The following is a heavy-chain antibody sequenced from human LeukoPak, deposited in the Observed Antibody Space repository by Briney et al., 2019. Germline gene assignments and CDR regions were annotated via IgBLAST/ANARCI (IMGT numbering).Heavy chain of an antibody. CDR3: ARVVVVPANWFDP. CDR2: IYYSGST. Sequence: SQTLSLTCTVSGGSISNGGYYWSWIRQHPGKGLEWIGYIYYSGSTYYNPSLKSRVTISVDTSKNQFSLKLSSVTAADTAVYYCARVVVVPANWFDPWGQGTLVTVSS. CDR1: GGSISNGGYY. J-gene: IGHJ5*02. V-gene: IGHV4-31*03. D-gene: IGHD2-2*01.